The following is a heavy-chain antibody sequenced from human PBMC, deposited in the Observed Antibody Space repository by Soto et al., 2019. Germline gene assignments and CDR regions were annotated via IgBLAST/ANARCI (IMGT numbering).Heavy chain of an antibody. D-gene: IGHD6-19*01. Sequence: GGSLRLSCAASGFTFDDYAMHWVRQAPGKGLEWVSGISWNSGSIGYADSVKGRFTISRDNAKNSLYLQMNSLRAEDTALYYCAKDMTHSSGSGNPFEYWGQGTLVTVS. J-gene: IGHJ4*02. CDR3: AKDMTHSSGSGNPFEY. CDR2: ISWNSGSI. V-gene: IGHV3-9*01. CDR1: GFTFDDYA.